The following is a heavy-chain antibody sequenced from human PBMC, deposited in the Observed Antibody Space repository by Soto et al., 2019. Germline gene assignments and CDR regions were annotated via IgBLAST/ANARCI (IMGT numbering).Heavy chain of an antibody. CDR1: GFIFSSYS. CDR2: ISYDGSNK. J-gene: IGHJ4*02. Sequence: QVQLVESGGGVVQPGRSLRLSCAASGFIFSSYSMHWVRQAPGKGLEWVAVISYDGSNKYDADSVKGRFTISRDNSTNPLYLPMNSLRAEDPAVSYCAGCAGIVVAGTSFDYWGQGTLVTVSS. CDR3: AGCAGIVVAGTSFDY. D-gene: IGHD6-19*01. V-gene: IGHV3-30-3*01.